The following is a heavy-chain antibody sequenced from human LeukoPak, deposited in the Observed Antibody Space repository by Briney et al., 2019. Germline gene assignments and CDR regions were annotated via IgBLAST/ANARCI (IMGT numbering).Heavy chain of an antibody. CDR1: GFTFSSYS. J-gene: IGHJ4*02. CDR2: ISSSSSTI. V-gene: IGHV3-48*01. D-gene: IGHD5-18*01. CDR3: ARDSYGSLTDY. Sequence: GGSLRLSCAASGFTFSSYSMNWVRQAPGKGLEWVSYISSSSSTIYYADSVKGRFTISRDNAENSLYLQMSSLRAEDTAVYYCARDSYGSLTDYWGQGTLVTVSS.